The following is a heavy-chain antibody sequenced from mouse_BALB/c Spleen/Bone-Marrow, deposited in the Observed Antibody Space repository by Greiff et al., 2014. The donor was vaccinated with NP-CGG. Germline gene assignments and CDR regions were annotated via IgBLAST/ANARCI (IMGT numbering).Heavy chain of an antibody. CDR3: ARDDYDYAMDY. D-gene: IGHD2-4*01. CDR1: GFTLSSFG. Sequence: EVKLVESGGGLVQPGGSRKLSCAASGFTLSSFGMHWVRQAPEKGLEWVAYISSGSSTNYYADTVKGRFTISRDNPKNTLFLQMTSLRSEDTAMYYCARDDYDYAMDYWGQGTSVTVSS. V-gene: IGHV5-17*02. J-gene: IGHJ4*01. CDR2: ISSGSSTN.